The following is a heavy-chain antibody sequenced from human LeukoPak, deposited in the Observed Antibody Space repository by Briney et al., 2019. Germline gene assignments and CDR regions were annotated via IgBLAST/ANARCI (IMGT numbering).Heavy chain of an antibody. Sequence: PGGSLRLSCAASGFSFTNYAMSWVRQAPGKGLEWVSAISGSGGSTYYADSVKGRFTISRDNSKNTLYLQMNSLRAEDTAVYYCAKAERYATVVTFFDYWGQGTLVTVSS. CDR1: GFSFTNYA. CDR3: AKAERYATVVTFFDY. J-gene: IGHJ4*02. CDR2: ISGSGGST. D-gene: IGHD4-23*01. V-gene: IGHV3-23*01.